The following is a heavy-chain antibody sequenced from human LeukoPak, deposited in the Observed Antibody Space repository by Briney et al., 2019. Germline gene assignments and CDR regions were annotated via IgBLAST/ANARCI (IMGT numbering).Heavy chain of an antibody. CDR1: GFTFSSYG. Sequence: GGTLRLSCAASGFTFSSYGMNWVRQAPGKGLEWVSGISGSGENTYYADSVKGRFTISRDNSKNTLYLQMNSLRAEDTAVYYCAKGGYYYDSSGYGDYWGQGTLVAVSS. J-gene: IGHJ4*02. CDR3: AKGGYYYDSSGYGDY. CDR2: ISGSGENT. V-gene: IGHV3-23*01. D-gene: IGHD3-22*01.